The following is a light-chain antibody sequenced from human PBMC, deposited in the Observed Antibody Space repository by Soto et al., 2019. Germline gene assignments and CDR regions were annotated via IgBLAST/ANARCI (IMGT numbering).Light chain of an antibody. V-gene: IGKV3-15*01. CDR2: GAS. CDR1: QSVRSN. J-gene: IGKJ4*01. CDR3: QKYNNRPPLP. Sequence: ELVMPQSHATLSVSPGASEPLSCRASQSVRSNLAWYQQKPGQAPRLLIYGASTRATGIPARFSGSGSGTEFTLTISSLQSEDFAVYYCQKYNNRPPLPVGGGNKVDIK.